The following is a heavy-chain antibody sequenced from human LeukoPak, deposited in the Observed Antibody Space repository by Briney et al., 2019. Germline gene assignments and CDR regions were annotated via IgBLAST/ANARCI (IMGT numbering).Heavy chain of an antibody. CDR1: GFTLSSYG. Sequence: QAGGSLRLSCAASGFTLSSYGMSWVRQAPGKGLEWVSAISGSGGGTYYADSVKGRFTISRDNSKNTLYLQMNSLRAEDTAVYYCAKVRWGSDNALDSWGQGTLVTGSS. CDR3: AKVRWGSDNALDS. V-gene: IGHV3-23*01. CDR2: ISGSGGGT. D-gene: IGHD3-16*01. J-gene: IGHJ4*02.